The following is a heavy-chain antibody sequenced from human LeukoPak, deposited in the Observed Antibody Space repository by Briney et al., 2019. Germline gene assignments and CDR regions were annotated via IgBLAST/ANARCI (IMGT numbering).Heavy chain of an antibody. Sequence: SQTQSLTYAFYGRSFSGYYWSWIHQPPGKGLELIGEINHSGSTNYNPTLKSRVTITVDTSKNPFSLKLSTVTAADTAVYYCARGRARYSDYGGQGTRVRVSS. CDR2: INHSGST. CDR3: ARGRARYSDY. CDR1: GRSFSGYY. J-gene: IGHJ4*02. D-gene: IGHD3-9*01. V-gene: IGHV4-34*01.